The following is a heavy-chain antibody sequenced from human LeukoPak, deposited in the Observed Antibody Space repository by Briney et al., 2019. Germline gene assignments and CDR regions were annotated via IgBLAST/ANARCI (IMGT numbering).Heavy chain of an antibody. CDR1: GGSISSYY. CDR2: IYYSGST. Sequence: SETLSLTCTVSGGSISSYYWSWIRQPPGKGLEWIGYIYYSGSTNYNPSLKSRVTISVDTSKNQFSLKLSSVTAADTAVYYCAGFSRFLEWLPDAFDIWGQGTMVTVSS. D-gene: IGHD3-3*01. V-gene: IGHV4-59*12. CDR3: AGFSRFLEWLPDAFDI. J-gene: IGHJ3*02.